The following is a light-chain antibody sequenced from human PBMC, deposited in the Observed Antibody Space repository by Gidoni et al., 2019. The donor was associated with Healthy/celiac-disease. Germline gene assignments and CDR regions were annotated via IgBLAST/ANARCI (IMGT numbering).Light chain of an antibody. V-gene: IGKV3-11*01. Sequence: DIVFTQSPATLSLSPGERATLSCRASQSVSSYLAWYQQKPGQAPRLLIYDASNRATGIPARFSGSGSGTDCTLTISSLEPEDFAVYYCQQRSNWRWTFGQGTKVEIK. CDR1: QSVSSY. J-gene: IGKJ1*01. CDR3: QQRSNWRWT. CDR2: DAS.